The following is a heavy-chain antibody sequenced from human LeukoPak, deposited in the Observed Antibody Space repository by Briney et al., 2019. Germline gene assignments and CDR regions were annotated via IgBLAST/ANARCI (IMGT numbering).Heavy chain of an antibody. CDR1: GGSFSGYY. Sequence: SETLSLTCAVYGGSFSGYYWSLIRHPPGKGLECTGEINHSGSTNYNPSLNRRVTISENTSKNQFSLQLTSVTAADRPVYYCARGRGYVIMVYVPNFDYWGQGTLVTVSS. D-gene: IGHD2-8*01. V-gene: IGHV4-34*01. J-gene: IGHJ4*02. CDR2: INHSGST. CDR3: ARGRGYVIMVYVPNFDY.